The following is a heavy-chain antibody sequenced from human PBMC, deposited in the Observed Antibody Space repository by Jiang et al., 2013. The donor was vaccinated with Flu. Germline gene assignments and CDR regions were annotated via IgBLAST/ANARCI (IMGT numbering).Heavy chain of an antibody. Sequence: GASVKVSCKASGYTFTSYGISWVRQAPGQGLEWMGWISAYNGNTNYAQKLQGRVTMTTDTSTSTAYMELRSLRSDDTAVYYCARDRGGAYLNYYYYGMDVWGQGTTVTVSS. CDR2: ISAYNGNT. J-gene: IGHJ6*02. D-gene: IGHD3-16*01. CDR1: GYTFTSYG. CDR3: ARDRGGAYLNYYYYGMDV. V-gene: IGHV1-18*01.